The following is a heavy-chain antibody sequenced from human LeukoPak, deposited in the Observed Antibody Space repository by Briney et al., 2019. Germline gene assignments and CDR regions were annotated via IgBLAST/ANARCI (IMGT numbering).Heavy chain of an antibody. Sequence: SETLSLTCAVYGGSFSGYYWSWIRQPPGKGLEWIGEINHSGSTNYNPSLKSRVTISVDTSKNQFSLKLSSVTAADTAVYYCARGSGFWLLLRSNWFDPWGQGTLVTVSS. V-gene: IGHV4-34*01. J-gene: IGHJ5*02. CDR3: ARGSGFWLLLRSNWFDP. D-gene: IGHD3-22*01. CDR2: INHSGST. CDR1: GGSFSGYY.